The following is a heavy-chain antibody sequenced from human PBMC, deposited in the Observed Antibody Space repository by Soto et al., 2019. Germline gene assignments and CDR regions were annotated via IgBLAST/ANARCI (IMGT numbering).Heavy chain of an antibody. CDR1: GYNFLTYG. Sequence: ASVKVSCKVSGYNFLTYGISWLRQAPGRGLEWMGWISTDNTHRNYAQNFQERVTMTTDTSTNTAYMELRSLRSDDTAIYYCARDRPGIRVIRAVKTYNYFDPWGQGTLVTVSS. CDR2: ISTDNTHR. CDR3: ARDRPGIRVIRAVKTYNYFDP. D-gene: IGHD3-10*01. V-gene: IGHV1-18*01. J-gene: IGHJ5*02.